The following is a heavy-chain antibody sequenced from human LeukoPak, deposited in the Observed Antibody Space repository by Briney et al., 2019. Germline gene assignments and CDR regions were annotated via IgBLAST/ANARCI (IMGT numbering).Heavy chain of an antibody. J-gene: IGHJ3*01. V-gene: IGHV3-7*03. CDR1: GFTFSGFW. Sequence: GGTLRLSCAVSGFTFSGFWMSWSRQAPGKGLEWVASINSDGSEGYYADVVKGRFTISRDNAKNSLYLQINSLRAEDTAVYYCARSSYSSSSSVWGQGTMVTVSS. D-gene: IGHD6-6*01. CDR3: ARSSYSSSSSV. CDR2: INSDGSEG.